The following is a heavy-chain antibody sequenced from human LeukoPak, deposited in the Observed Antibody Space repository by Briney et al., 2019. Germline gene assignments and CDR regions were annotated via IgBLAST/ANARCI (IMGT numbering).Heavy chain of an antibody. V-gene: IGHV3-21*05. D-gene: IGHD5-24*01. CDR3: AKDIAGVAYNYGAFDY. Sequence: SGGSLRLSCAASGFTFSSYEMNWVRQAPGKGLEWVSYISSSSSYIYYADSVKGRFTISRDNAKNSLYLQMNSLRAEDTALYYCAKDIAGVAYNYGAFDYWGQGTLVTVSS. CDR1: GFTFSSYE. CDR2: ISSSSSYI. J-gene: IGHJ4*02.